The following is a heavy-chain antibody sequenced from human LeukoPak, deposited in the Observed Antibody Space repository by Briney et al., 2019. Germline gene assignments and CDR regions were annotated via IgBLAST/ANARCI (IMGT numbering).Heavy chain of an antibody. J-gene: IGHJ6*02. V-gene: IGHV5-51*01. CDR2: IYPGDSDT. CDR3: ASCITGTTGHYYYGMDV. Sequence: GESLKISCRGSGYSFSSYWIGWVRQMPGKGLEWMGIIYPGDSDTRYSPSFQGQVTISADKSISTAYLQWSSLKASDTAMYYCASCITGTTGHYYYGMDVWGQGTTVTVSS. CDR1: GYSFSSYW. D-gene: IGHD1-7*01.